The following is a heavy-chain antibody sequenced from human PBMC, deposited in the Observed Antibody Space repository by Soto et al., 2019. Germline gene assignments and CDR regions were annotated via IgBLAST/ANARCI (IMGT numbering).Heavy chain of an antibody. V-gene: IGHV3-7*03. J-gene: IGHJ4*02. Sequence: GGSLRLSCAASGVTFTGYAMSWVRHAPGKELEWVANIKQDGSETDYVDSVKSRFTISRDNAKNSLYLQMNSLRAEDTAVYYCARGPYYDFWSGYGPFDYWGQGTRVTVSS. CDR2: IKQDGSET. CDR1: GVTFTGYA. D-gene: IGHD3-3*01. CDR3: ARGPYYDFWSGYGPFDY.